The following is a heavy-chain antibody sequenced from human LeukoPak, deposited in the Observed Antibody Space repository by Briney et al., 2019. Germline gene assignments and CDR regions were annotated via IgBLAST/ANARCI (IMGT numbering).Heavy chain of an antibody. CDR3: AREVRDSRSYYRGYYFDY. Sequence: ASVKVSCKASGYTFTSYGISWVRQAPGQGLEWVGWISAYNGNTNYAQKLQGRVTMTTDTSTSTAYMELRSLRSDDTAVYYCAREVRDSRSYYRGYYFDYWGQGTLVTVSS. V-gene: IGHV1-18*01. CDR1: GYTFTSYG. J-gene: IGHJ4*02. CDR2: ISAYNGNT. D-gene: IGHD1-26*01.